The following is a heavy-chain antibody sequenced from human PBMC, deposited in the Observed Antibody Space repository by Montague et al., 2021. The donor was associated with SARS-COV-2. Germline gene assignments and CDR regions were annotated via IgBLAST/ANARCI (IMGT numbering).Heavy chain of an antibody. CDR1: GGSISSSSYY. Sequence: SETLSLTCTVSGGSISSSSYYWGWIRQPPGKGLEWIGSIYYSGSTYYNPSLKSRVTISVDTSENQFSLKLSSVTAADTVVYYCARLHCSSTSCYYLFFAETSHFDYWGQGTLVTVSS. J-gene: IGHJ4*02. D-gene: IGHD2-2*01. V-gene: IGHV4-39*01. CDR2: IYYSGST. CDR3: ARLHCSSTSCYYLFFAETSHFDY.